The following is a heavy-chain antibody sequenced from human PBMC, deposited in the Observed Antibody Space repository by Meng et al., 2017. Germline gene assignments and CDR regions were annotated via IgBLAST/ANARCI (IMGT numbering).Heavy chain of an antibody. Sequence: VEVVESGGDVVQPGRSLTLSCAASGFIFSNYEMHWVRQAPGKGLEWVACITKDGSRKYYLGSVRGRFTISRDNSKNTLYLEMNSLRSEDTALYYCARDFDYWGQGTLVTVSS. V-gene: IGHV3-30*16. J-gene: IGHJ4*02. CDR2: ITKDGSRK. CDR1: GFIFSNYE. CDR3: ARDFDY.